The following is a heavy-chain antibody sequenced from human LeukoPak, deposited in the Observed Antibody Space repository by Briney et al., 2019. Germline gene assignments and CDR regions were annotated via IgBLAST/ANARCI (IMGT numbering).Heavy chain of an antibody. Sequence: GGSLRLSCAASGFTFSSYGMHWVRQAPGKGLEWVAFIRYDGSNKYYADSVKGRFTISRDNSKNTLYLQVNSPRAEDTAVYYCAKDAFVVVISYYFDYWGQGTLVTVSS. J-gene: IGHJ4*02. CDR2: IRYDGSNK. D-gene: IGHD2-21*01. V-gene: IGHV3-30*02. CDR3: AKDAFVVVISYYFDY. CDR1: GFTFSSYG.